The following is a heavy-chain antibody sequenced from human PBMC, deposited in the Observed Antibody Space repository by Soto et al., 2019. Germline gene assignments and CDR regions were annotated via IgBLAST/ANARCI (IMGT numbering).Heavy chain of an antibody. CDR2: VYNSGST. CDR3: ARYRREAVAGYTLEN. V-gene: IGHV4-59*01. Sequence: SETLSLTCTVSGGSISSNYWTWIRQPPGKGLEWIGYVYNSGSTNYNPSLKSRVTISEDTSESQFSLKVNSMTAADTAVYYCARYRREAVAGYTLENWGQGILVTVSS. D-gene: IGHD6-13*01. J-gene: IGHJ4*02. CDR1: GGSISSNY.